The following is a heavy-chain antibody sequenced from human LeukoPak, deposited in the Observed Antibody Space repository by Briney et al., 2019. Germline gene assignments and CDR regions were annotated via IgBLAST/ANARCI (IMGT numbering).Heavy chain of an antibody. V-gene: IGHV3-9*01. CDR3: AKSFRRLGESTDATIDY. CDR2: INWNGGSM. D-gene: IGHD3-16*01. J-gene: IGHJ4*02. CDR1: GFTFDDYA. Sequence: GGSLRLSCAASGFTFDDYAMHWVRQAPGKGLEWVSGINWNGGSMAYADSTDSVKGRFTISRDNAKNSLYLQMNSLRAEDTAFYYCAKSFRRLGESTDATIDYWGQGTLVTVSS.